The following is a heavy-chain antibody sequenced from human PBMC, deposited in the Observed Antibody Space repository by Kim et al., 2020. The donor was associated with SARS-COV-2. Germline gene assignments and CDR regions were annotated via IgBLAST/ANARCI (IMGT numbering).Heavy chain of an antibody. V-gene: IGHV3-15*01. D-gene: IGHD3-16*02. CDR3: TTETMITFGGVITSR. J-gene: IGHJ4*02. CDR1: GFTFSNAW. Sequence: GGSLRLSCAASGFTFSNAWMSWVRQAPGKGLEWVGRIKSKTDGGTTDYDVPVKGRFTITRDDSKNTRYQQMNSLKTEDTAVYYCTTETMITFGGVITSRWGQGTLVTVSS. CDR2: IKSKTDGGTT.